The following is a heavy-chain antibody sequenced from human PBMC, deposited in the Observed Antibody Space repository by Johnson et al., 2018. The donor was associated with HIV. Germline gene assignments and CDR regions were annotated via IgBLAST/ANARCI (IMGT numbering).Heavy chain of an antibody. CDR1: GFTFSSYA. Sequence: VPLMESGGGVVQPGRSLRLSCAASGFTFSSYAMHWVRQAPGKGLEWVAVISYDGSNKYYADSVKGRFTISRDNSKNTLYLQMNSLRGGDTAVYYCARDLGLPENAFDLWGRGTMVTVS. CDR2: ISYDGSNK. CDR3: ARDLGLPENAFDL. J-gene: IGHJ3*01. V-gene: IGHV3-30-3*01. D-gene: IGHD4-11*01.